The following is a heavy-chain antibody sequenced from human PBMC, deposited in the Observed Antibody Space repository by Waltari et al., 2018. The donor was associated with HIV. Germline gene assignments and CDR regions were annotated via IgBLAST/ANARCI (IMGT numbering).Heavy chain of an antibody. CDR1: GFTFSNYG. J-gene: IGHJ6*02. D-gene: IGHD6-13*01. Sequence: EVQVFESGGALVQPGGSLRLSCAASGFTFSNYGMSWVRQAPGKGLEWVSTISGSGGSTYYADSVKGRFTVSRDNSKNTLYQQMNSLRAEDTAVYFCVKEYQYSHSWYSYYGMDVWGQGTTVTVSS. CDR3: VKEYQYSHSWYSYYGMDV. CDR2: ISGSGGST. V-gene: IGHV3-23*01.